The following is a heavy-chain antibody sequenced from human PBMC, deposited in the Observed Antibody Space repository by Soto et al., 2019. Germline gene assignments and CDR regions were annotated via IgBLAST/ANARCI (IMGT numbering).Heavy chain of an antibody. CDR1: GFTFSSYG. V-gene: IGHV3-30*18. Sequence: AGGSLRLSCAASGFTFSSYGMHWVRQAPGKGLEWVAVISYDGSNKYYADSVKGRFTISRDNSKNTLYLQMNSLRAEDTAVYYCAKDEGSAVAGPTLFDYWGQGTLVTVSS. CDR2: ISYDGSNK. J-gene: IGHJ4*02. D-gene: IGHD6-19*01. CDR3: AKDEGSAVAGPTLFDY.